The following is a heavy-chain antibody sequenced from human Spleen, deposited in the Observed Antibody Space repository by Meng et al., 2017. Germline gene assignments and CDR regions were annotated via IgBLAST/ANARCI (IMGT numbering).Heavy chain of an antibody. D-gene: IGHD5-24*01. CDR2: ISSSGSTI. Sequence: GGSLRLSCAASGFTFSSYEMNWVRQAPGKGLEWVSYISSSGSTIYYADSVKGRFTISRDNPMNTLYLQMNSLRPEDTAVYYCARDSGDIMATLTYTFFDYWGQGTLVTVSS. CDR3: ARDSGDIMATLTYTFFDY. V-gene: IGHV3-48*03. CDR1: GFTFSSYE. J-gene: IGHJ4*02.